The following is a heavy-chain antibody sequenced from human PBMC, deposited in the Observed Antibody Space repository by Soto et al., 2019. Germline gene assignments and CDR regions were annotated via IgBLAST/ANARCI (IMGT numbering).Heavy chain of an antibody. CDR3: ARAPLGIIVAPDF. Sequence: ASVKVSCKASGYTFTSYYMHWVRQAPGQGLEWMGIINPSGGSTSYAQKFQGRVTMTRDTSISTTYMELSSLTSEDTAVYYCARAPLGIIVAPDFWGQGTLVTVSS. J-gene: IGHJ4*02. D-gene: IGHD3-22*01. CDR1: GYTFTSYY. CDR2: INPSGGST. V-gene: IGHV1-46*01.